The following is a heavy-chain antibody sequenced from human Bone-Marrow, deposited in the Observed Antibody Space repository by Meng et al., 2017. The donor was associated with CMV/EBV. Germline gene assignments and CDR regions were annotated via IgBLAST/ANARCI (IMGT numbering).Heavy chain of an antibody. V-gene: IGHV3-30-3*01. J-gene: IGHJ4*02. CDR3: ARDQYSSGWYGDFDY. Sequence: GESLKISCAASGFTFSSYAMHWVRQAPGKGLEWVAVISYDGSNKYYADSVKGRFTISRDNSKNTLYLQMNSLRAEDTAVYYCARDQYSSGWYGDFDYCGQGTLVTVSS. CDR2: ISYDGSNK. CDR1: GFTFSSYA. D-gene: IGHD6-19*01.